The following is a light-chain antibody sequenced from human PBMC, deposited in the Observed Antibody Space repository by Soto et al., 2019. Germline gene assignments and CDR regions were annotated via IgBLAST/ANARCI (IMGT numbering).Light chain of an antibody. CDR1: QSLVHRDGNTY. J-gene: IGKJ2*01. V-gene: IGKV2-24*01. CDR3: MQVTQFPYT. Sequence: DIVMTQTPLSSPVTLGQPASNSCRSSQSLVHRDGNTYLSWLQQRPGQPPRLLVYKTSNRFSGVPDRFSGSGAGTDFTLKISRVEAEDVGVYYCMQVTQFPYTFGQGTKLEIK. CDR2: KTS.